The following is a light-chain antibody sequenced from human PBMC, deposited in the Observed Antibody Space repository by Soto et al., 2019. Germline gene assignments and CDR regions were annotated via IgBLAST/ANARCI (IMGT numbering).Light chain of an antibody. CDR3: SSYAGSNRV. CDR2: EVS. V-gene: IGLV2-8*01. Sequence: QSALTQPPSASGSPGQSVTISCTGTSSDVGGYNYVSWYQQHPGKAPKVMIYEVSKRPSGVPDRFSGSKSGNTASLTVSGLQAEAEGDYYCSSYAGSNRVFGGGTKLTVL. J-gene: IGLJ2*01. CDR1: SSDVGGYNY.